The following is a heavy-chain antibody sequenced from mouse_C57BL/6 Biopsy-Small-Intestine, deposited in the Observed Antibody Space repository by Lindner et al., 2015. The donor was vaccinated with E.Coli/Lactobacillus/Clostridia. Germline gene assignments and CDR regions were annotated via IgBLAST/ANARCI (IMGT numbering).Heavy chain of an antibody. J-gene: IGHJ4*01. Sequence: VQLQESGAELMKPGASVKISCKASGYAFSSSWMNWVKQRPGKGLEWIGRIYPGDGDTNYDGKFKDKATLTADKSSSTAYMQLSSLTSEDSAVFFCARGTRMDYWGQGTSVTVSS. CDR3: ARGTRMDY. D-gene: IGHD2-13*01. CDR1: GYAFSSSW. CDR2: IYPGDGDT. V-gene: IGHV1-82*01.